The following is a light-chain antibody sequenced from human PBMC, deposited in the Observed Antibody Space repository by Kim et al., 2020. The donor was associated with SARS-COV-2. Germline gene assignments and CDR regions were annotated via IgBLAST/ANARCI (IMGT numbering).Light chain of an antibody. CDR1: QGISKD. CDR2: AAS. CDR3: QKDNGAPWT. J-gene: IGKJ1*01. V-gene: IGKV1-27*01. Sequence: DIQMTQSPSSLSASVGDRVTITCRASQGISKDLAWYQQKPGNAPKLLIFAASALQSGVPTRFSGSGSGTDFTLTISSLQPEDVATYYCQKDNGAPWTFGQGTKVDIK.